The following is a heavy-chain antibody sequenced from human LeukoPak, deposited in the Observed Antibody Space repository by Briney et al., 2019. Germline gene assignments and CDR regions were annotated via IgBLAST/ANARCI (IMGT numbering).Heavy chain of an antibody. Sequence: ASVNVSCKPSGYTFTSYYMHWVRQDPGPALEWMGIINPSGGSTRYAQKFQGRVTMTRDTSTSTVYMELSSLRSEDTAVYYCARDRNPTYHYDSSGYLNYFDYWGQGTLVTVSS. D-gene: IGHD3-22*01. J-gene: IGHJ4*02. CDR3: ARDRNPTYHYDSSGYLNYFDY. CDR1: GYTFTSYY. CDR2: INPSGGST. V-gene: IGHV1-46*01.